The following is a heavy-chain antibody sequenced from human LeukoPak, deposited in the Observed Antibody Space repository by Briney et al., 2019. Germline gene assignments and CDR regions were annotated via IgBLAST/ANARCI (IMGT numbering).Heavy chain of an antibody. Sequence: ASVKVSCKASGYTCTGYYMHWVRQAPGQGLEWMGWINPNSGGTNYAQKFQGRVTMTRDTSISTAYMELSRLRSDDTAVYYCARNEKTPQQLATLYYYYYMDVWGKGTTVTVSS. D-gene: IGHD6-13*01. CDR1: GYTCTGYY. CDR2: INPNSGGT. J-gene: IGHJ6*03. V-gene: IGHV1-2*02. CDR3: ARNEKTPQQLATLYYYYYMDV.